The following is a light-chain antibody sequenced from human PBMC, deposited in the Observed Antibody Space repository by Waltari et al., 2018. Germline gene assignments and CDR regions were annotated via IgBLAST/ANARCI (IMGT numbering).Light chain of an antibody. V-gene: IGLV2-18*02. CDR1: SSYAGSSHR. CDR3: SSYTSSSTPV. CDR2: EVS. Sequence: QSALTQPPPVSGSPGQSVTISCTGTSSYAGSSHRLPWYQQPPRTAPKLMIYEVSNRPSGVPDRFSGSKSGNTAFLTISGLQAEDEADYYCSSYTSSSTPVFGGGTKLTVL. J-gene: IGLJ2*01.